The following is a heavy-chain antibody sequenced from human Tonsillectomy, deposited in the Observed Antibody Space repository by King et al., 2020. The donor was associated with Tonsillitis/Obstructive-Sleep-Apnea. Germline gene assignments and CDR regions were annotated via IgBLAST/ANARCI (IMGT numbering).Heavy chain of an antibody. D-gene: IGHD1-26*01. CDR2: ISTYNGNT. CDR1: GYTFTSYD. CDR3: AVNARGHFF. V-gene: IGHV1-18*01. Sequence: QLVQSGAEVKKPGASVKVSCKASGYTFTSYDLSWVRQAPGQGLEWMGWISTYNGNTTYAQKVQGRVTMTTDTSTSTAYMELRSLRSDDTAVYYCAVNARGHFFWGQGTMVTVSS. J-gene: IGHJ3*01.